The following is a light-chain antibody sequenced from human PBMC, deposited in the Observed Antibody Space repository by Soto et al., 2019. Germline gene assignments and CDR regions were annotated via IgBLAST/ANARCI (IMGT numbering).Light chain of an antibody. CDR3: SSYTSSSTL. CDR1: GSDVGGYNY. CDR2: DVI. V-gene: IGLV2-14*01. J-gene: IGLJ2*01. Sequence: QSALTQPASVSGSLGQSITISCTGTGSDVGGYNYVSWYQQHPGKAPKLMIYDVINRPSGVSDRFSGSKSGNTASLTISGLQSEDEADYYCSSYTSSSTLFGGGTKLTVL.